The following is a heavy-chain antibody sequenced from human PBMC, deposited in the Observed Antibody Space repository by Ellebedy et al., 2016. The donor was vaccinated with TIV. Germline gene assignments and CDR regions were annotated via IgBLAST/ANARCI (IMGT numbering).Heavy chain of an antibody. J-gene: IGHJ4*02. CDR3: ASWELLRGFNY. V-gene: IGHV3-11*06. D-gene: IGHD1-26*01. CDR2: ISISSSYT. CDR1: GFTFSDYS. Sequence: GGSLRLSXAASGFTFSDYSMSWIRQAPGKGLEWVSYISISSSYTNYADSVKGRFTISRDNAKNSLYLQMNSLRAEDTAVYYCASWELLRGFNYWGQGTLVTVSS.